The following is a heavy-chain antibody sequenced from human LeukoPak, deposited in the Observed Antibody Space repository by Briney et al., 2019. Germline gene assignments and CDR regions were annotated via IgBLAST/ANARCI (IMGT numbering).Heavy chain of an antibody. CDR1: GYTFTSYG. D-gene: IGHD3-22*01. CDR3: ARDYYDSSGYYYGSEFFDY. Sequence: ASVKVSCKASGYTFTSYGISWVRQAPGQGLERMGWISAYNGNTNYAQKLQGRVTMTTDTSTSTAYMELRSLRSDDTAVYYCARDYYDSSGYYYGSEFFDYWGQGTLVTVSS. CDR2: ISAYNGNT. V-gene: IGHV1-18*01. J-gene: IGHJ4*02.